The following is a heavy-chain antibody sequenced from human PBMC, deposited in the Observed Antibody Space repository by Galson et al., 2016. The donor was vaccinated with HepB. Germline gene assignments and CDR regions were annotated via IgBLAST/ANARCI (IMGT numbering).Heavy chain of an antibody. D-gene: IGHD5-24*01. CDR1: GGTFSSYA. J-gene: IGHJ3*02. V-gene: IGHV1-69*13. CDR2: IIPIFGTA. CDR3: ARDRGDGYTYDAFDI. Sequence: SVKVSCKASGGTFSSYAISWVRQAPGQGLEWMGGIIPIFGTANYAQKFQGRVTITADESTSTAYMELSSLRSEDTAVYYCARDRGDGYTYDAFDIWGQGTMVTVSS.